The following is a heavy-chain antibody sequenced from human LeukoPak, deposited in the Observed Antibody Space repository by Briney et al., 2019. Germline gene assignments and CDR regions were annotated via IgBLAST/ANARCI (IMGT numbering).Heavy chain of an antibody. V-gene: IGHV1-18*04. CDR2: ISAYNGNT. J-gene: IGHJ1*01. CDR1: GYTFTSYG. CDR3: ARDTYCDSISCRFTQVYH. Sequence: ASVKVSCKASGYTFTSYGISWVRQAPGQGLEWMGWISAYNGNTNYAQKLQGRVTMTTDTSTSTAYMELRSLRSDDTAVYYCARDTYCDSISCRFTQVYHWGQGTLVTVSS. D-gene: IGHD2-2*01.